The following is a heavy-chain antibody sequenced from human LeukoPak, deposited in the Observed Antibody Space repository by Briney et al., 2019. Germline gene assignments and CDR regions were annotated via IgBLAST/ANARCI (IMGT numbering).Heavy chain of an antibody. Sequence: SETLSLTCTVSGGSISSYYWNWIRQPPGKGLEWIGYIYNSGSTNNNPSLKSRVTISVDTSKNQFSLKLSSVTAADTAVYYCASGRTYYDILTGPYDDPMDVWGKGTTVTISS. V-gene: IGHV4-59*01. J-gene: IGHJ6*04. CDR1: GGSISSYY. D-gene: IGHD3-9*01. CDR3: ASGRTYYDILTGPYDDPMDV. CDR2: IYNSGST.